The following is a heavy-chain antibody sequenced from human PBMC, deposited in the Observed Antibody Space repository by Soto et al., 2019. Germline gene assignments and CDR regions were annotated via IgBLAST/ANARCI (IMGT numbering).Heavy chain of an antibody. V-gene: IGHV3-11*01. CDR1: GLTFGDYY. D-gene: IGHD2-8*01. J-gene: IGHJ4*02. CDR3: ARDHHEQMAFDW. Sequence: QVQLVESGGGLVKPGGSLRLSCVASGLTFGDYYMTWVRQAPGKGLEWLSYISSSGGIKYYADSVKGRFTISRDNGKNSLSLQMKSLSVDDTAVYYSARDHHEQMAFDWWGQGTLVTVSS. CDR2: ISSSGGIK.